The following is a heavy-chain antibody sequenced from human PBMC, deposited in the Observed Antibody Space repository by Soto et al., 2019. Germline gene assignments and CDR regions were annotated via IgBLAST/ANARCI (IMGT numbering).Heavy chain of an antibody. Sequence: PGGSLRLSCVASGFTFSSYSMNWVRQAPGKGLEWVSSISSSSSYIYYADSVKGRFTISRDNAKNSLHLQMNSLRAEDTAVYYCARAGYPYYYYGMDVWGQGTTVTVSS. CDR2: ISSSSSYI. V-gene: IGHV3-21*01. D-gene: IGHD3-9*01. J-gene: IGHJ6*02. CDR1: GFTFSSYS. CDR3: ARAGYPYYYYGMDV.